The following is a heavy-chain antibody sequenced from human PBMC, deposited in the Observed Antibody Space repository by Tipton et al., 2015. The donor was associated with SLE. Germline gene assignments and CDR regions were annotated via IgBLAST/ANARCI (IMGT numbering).Heavy chain of an antibody. D-gene: IGHD4-17*01. CDR1: LYSIGSGFY. V-gene: IGHV4-38-2*02. CDR3: ARHLATRADYGDYINVFDS. J-gene: IGHJ4*02. CDR2: MHHNGST. Sequence: TLSLTCTVSLYSIGSGFYWDWVRQAPGKGLEWVATMHHNGSTYYNPSLRRRLTSSVDTSKDQFSLKLNSVTAADTAGYYCARHLATRADYGDYINVFDSWGQGTLVTVSS.